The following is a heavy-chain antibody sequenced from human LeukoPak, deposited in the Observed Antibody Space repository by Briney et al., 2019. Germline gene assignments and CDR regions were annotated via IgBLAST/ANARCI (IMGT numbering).Heavy chain of an antibody. CDR1: GFTFNTYS. Sequence: GGSLRLSCAASGFTFNTYSMNWVRQAPGKGLEWVSSISSSSSHIYYADSLKGRFTISRDNAKNSLYLQMNSLRAEDTAVYYCARSSSVAIDIWGQGTMVTVSS. J-gene: IGHJ3*02. V-gene: IGHV3-21*01. CDR3: ARSSSVAIDI. D-gene: IGHD2-15*01. CDR2: ISSSSSHI.